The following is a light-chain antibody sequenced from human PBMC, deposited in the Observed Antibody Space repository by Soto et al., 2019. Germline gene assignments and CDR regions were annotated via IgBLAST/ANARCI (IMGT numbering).Light chain of an antibody. CDR1: SSDVGGYDY. CDR2: EVS. Sequence: LTQPASVSGSPAQSITISCTGASSDVGGYDYVSWYQLHPGKAPKLMVFEVSNRPSGVSYRFSGSKSGNTASLTISGLQAEDEADYFCSSYSISTAYLFGTGTKVTVL. CDR3: SSYSISTAYL. V-gene: IGLV2-14*01. J-gene: IGLJ1*01.